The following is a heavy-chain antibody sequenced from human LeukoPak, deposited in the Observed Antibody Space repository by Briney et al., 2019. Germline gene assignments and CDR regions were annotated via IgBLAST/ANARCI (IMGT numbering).Heavy chain of an antibody. Sequence: RGSLRLSCAAPGFTFSSYAMSWVRQAPGKGLEWVSAISGSGGSTYYADSVKGRFAISRDNSKNTLYLQMNSLRAEDTAVYYCAKDRTTVTTDYWGQGTLVTVSS. CDR1: GFTFSSYA. J-gene: IGHJ4*02. D-gene: IGHD4-17*01. CDR3: AKDRTTVTTDY. V-gene: IGHV3-23*01. CDR2: ISGSGGST.